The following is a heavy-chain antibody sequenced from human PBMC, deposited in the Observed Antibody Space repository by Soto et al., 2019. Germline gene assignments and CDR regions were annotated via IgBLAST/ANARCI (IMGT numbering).Heavy chain of an antibody. V-gene: IGHV3-33*01. CDR2: IWYDGSNK. Sequence: PGGSLRLSCAASGFTFSSYGMHWVRQAPGKGLEWVAVIWYDGSNKYYADSVKGRFTISRDNSKNTLYLQMNSLRAEDTAVYYCARDQGYYGSGSYCTYFDYWGQGTLVTVSS. CDR3: ARDQGYYGSGSYCTYFDY. CDR1: GFTFSSYG. J-gene: IGHJ4*02. D-gene: IGHD3-10*01.